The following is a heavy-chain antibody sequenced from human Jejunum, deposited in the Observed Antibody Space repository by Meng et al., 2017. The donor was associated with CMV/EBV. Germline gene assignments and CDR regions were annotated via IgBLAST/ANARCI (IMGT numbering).Heavy chain of an antibody. D-gene: IGHD2-15*01. J-gene: IGHJ3*02. CDR1: Y. Sequence: YMRWVRQAPGKGLRWVSVLYSGGTTYYADSVKGRFTISRDNSKNTLYLRMNSLRAEDTAVYYCAREGTGYCSSSSCPEGLGVFDIWGQGTMVTVSS. V-gene: IGHV3-53*01. CDR2: LYSGGTT. CDR3: AREGTGYCSSSSCPEGLGVFDI.